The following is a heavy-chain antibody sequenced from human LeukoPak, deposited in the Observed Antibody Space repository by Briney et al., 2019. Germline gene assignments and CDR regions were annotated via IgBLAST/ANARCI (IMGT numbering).Heavy chain of an antibody. D-gene: IGHD2-2*01. J-gene: IGHJ4*02. Sequence: GESLKISCKGPRHSFHSHWIGWVRQMPGKGLEWMGIIYPGDSDTSYSPSFQGQVTISVDKSISTAYLQWSSLKASDTAMYYCARPGYCSSTSCFDLFFDYWGQGTLVTVSS. V-gene: IGHV5-51*01. CDR2: IYPGDSDT. CDR3: ARPGYCSSTSCFDLFFDY. CDR1: RHSFHSHW.